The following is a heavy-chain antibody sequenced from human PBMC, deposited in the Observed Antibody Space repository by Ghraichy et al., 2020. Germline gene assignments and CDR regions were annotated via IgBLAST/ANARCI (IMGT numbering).Heavy chain of an antibody. CDR2: ISGSGGST. D-gene: IGHD3-10*01. Sequence: AGSLRLSCAASGFTFSSYAMSWVRQAPGKGLEWVSAISGSGGSTYYADSVKGRFTISRDNSKNTLYLQMNSLRAEDTAVYYCAKDLWFGELFYYYYGMDVWGQGTTVTVSS. CDR3: AKDLWFGELFYYYYGMDV. CDR1: GFTFSSYA. V-gene: IGHV3-23*01. J-gene: IGHJ6*02.